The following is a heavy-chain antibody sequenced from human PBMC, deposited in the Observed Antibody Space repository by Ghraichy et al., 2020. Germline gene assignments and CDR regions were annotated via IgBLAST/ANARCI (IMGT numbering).Heavy chain of an antibody. Sequence: GGSLRLSCVGSGFTFSAYSMNWVRQSPGKGLEWVSYITSSSRTTSYADSVKGRFTISRDNAQNSLYLQMNSLRDEDTAVYYCVRGSTVVRFFYYAGMDVWGQGTTVTVSS. D-gene: IGHD4-23*01. V-gene: IGHV3-48*02. CDR1: GFTFSAYS. CDR2: ITSSSRTT. CDR3: VRGSTVVRFFYYAGMDV. J-gene: IGHJ6*02.